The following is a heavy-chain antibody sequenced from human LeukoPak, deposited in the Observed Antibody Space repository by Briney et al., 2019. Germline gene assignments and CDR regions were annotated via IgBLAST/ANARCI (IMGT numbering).Heavy chain of an antibody. CDR3: ARFSSIAAAFDY. CDR1: GGSFSTYY. D-gene: IGHD6-6*01. J-gene: IGHJ4*02. Sequence: SETLSLTCTVSGGSFSTYYWSWIRQPAGKGLEWIGRIYISESTNYNPSLKSRVTMSVDTSKNQFSLKLSSVTAADTAVYYCARFSSIAAAFDYWGQGTLVTVSS. V-gene: IGHV4-4*07. CDR2: IYISEST.